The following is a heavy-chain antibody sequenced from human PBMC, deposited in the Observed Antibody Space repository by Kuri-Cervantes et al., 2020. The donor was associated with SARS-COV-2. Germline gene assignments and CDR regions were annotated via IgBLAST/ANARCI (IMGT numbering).Heavy chain of an antibody. CDR1: GSIFSDYY. CDR3: ARDLRLGKSLDY. CDR2: IGPSGTTK. D-gene: IGHD7-27*01. Sequence: LSLTCTASGSIFSDYYMTWIRQAPGKGLEWVSNIGPSGTTKYYADPVKGRFTISRDNAKNSLYLQMSSLRAEDTAVYYCARDLRLGKSLDYWGQGTLVTVSS. J-gene: IGHJ4*02. V-gene: IGHV3-11*04.